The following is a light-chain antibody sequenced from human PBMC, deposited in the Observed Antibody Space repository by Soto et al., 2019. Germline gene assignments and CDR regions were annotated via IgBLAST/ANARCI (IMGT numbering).Light chain of an antibody. V-gene: IGLV2-8*01. CDR3: TSYVGSEGSDTLV. J-gene: IGLJ2*01. Sequence: QSALTQPPSASGSPGQSVTISCTGTSSDIGAYNYVSWFQHHPGKAPKLIIFEVSKRPSGVPDRFSGSKSGTTASLTVSGLQAEDEADYYCTSYVGSEGSDTLVFGGGTKLTVL. CDR1: SSDIGAYNY. CDR2: EVS.